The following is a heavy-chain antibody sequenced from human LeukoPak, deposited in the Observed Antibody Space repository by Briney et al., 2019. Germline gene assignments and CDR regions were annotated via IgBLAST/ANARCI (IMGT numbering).Heavy chain of an antibody. D-gene: IGHD7-27*01. Sequence: GGSLRLSCAASGFTFSSYAMSWVRQTPGKGLVWVSRISSDGSTTHYADSVKGRFTISRDNAKNTLFLHMNSLRAEDTAVYYCNVRWGPNSDYWGQGTLVTVSS. CDR1: GFTFSSYA. CDR3: NVRWGPNSDY. J-gene: IGHJ4*02. V-gene: IGHV3-74*01. CDR2: ISSDGSTT.